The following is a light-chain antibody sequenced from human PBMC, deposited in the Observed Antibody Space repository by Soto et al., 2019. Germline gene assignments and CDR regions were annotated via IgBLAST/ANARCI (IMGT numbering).Light chain of an antibody. CDR1: SSDVGGYNY. J-gene: IGLJ2*01. V-gene: IGLV2-14*01. Sequence: QSALTQPASVSGSPGQSITISCTGTSSDVGGYNYVSWYQQHPGKAPEFMIYDVSNRPSGVSNRFSGSKSGNTASLTISGLQAEDEADYYCSSYTSSSASVVFGGGTKLTVL. CDR2: DVS. CDR3: SSYTSSSASVV.